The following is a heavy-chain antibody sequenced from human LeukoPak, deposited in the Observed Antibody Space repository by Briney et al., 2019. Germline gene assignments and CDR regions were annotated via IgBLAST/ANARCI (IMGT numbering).Heavy chain of an antibody. V-gene: IGHV3-23*01. Sequence: GGSLRLSCAASGFTVSSNYMSWVRQAPGKGLEWVSAISGSGGSTYYADSVKGRFTISRDNSKNTLYLQMNSLRAEDTAVYYCAKVCSSWFDDAFDIWGQGTMVTVSS. CDR1: GFTVSSNY. J-gene: IGHJ3*02. D-gene: IGHD6-13*01. CDR3: AKVCSSWFDDAFDI. CDR2: ISGSGGST.